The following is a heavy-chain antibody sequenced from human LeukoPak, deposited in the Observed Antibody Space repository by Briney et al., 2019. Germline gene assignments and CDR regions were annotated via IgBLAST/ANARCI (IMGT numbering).Heavy chain of an antibody. CDR1: GLTFNRYS. D-gene: IGHD3-22*01. V-gene: IGHV3-30-3*01. CDR3: ASGPVYYYDTRGW. CDR2: VPHLNTK. Sequence: PGGSLRLSCAASGLTFNRYSFHWIRQAPGKGLEWVAVVPHLNTKYYADSVRGRFTISRDNSKSTLSLQMNSLTPDDTAVYYCASGPVYYYDTRGWWGQGTLVTVSS. J-gene: IGHJ4*02.